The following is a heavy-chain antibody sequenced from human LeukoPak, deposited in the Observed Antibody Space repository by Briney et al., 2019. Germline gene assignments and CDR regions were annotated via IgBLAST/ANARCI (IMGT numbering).Heavy chain of an antibody. CDR3: ARGYCSGGTCYLVENWFDP. J-gene: IGHJ5*02. CDR2: INPNSGVT. D-gene: IGHD2-15*01. V-gene: IGHV1-2*06. CDR1: GYTFTGYY. Sequence: GASVKVSCKASGYTFTGYYMYWVRQAPGQGLEWMGRINPNSGVTDYAQNFQGRVTMTRDTSISTAYMELSRLRSDDTAVYYCARGYCSGGTCYLVENWFDPWGQGTLVTVSS.